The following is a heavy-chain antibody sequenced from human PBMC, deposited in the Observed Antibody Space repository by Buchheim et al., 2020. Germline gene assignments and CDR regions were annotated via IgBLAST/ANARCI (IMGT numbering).Heavy chain of an antibody. CDR3: AAIATDVSRWFDA. CDR2: IHYSGST. V-gene: IGHV4-39*01. Sequence: QVQLQELGPGLVKPSETLSLTCTVSGDPLSSYNYFWGWIRQPPGKGLDWIGYIHYSGSTYYSPSLQSRITMSVDNSKHQFSLNVNSVTAADTAVYYCAAIATDVSRWFDAWGQGTL. D-gene: IGHD6-13*01. CDR1: GDPLSSYNYF. J-gene: IGHJ5*02.